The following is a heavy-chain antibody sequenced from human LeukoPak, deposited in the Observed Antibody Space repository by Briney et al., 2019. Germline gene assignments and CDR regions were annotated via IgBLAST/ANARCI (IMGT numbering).Heavy chain of an antibody. Sequence: SETLSLTCTVSGGSISSHYWSRIRQPPGKGLEWIGYISYSGSTNYNPSFKSRVAISVDGSKNQFSLRLSSVTAADTAVYYCARVGASNGVDYWGQGTLVTVSS. CDR2: ISYSGST. V-gene: IGHV4-59*11. J-gene: IGHJ4*02. CDR1: GGSISSHY. CDR3: ARVGASNGVDY. D-gene: IGHD2-8*01.